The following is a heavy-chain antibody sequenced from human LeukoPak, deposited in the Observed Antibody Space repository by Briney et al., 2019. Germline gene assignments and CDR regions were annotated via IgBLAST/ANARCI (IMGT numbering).Heavy chain of an antibody. CDR2: ISSSSSYI. J-gene: IGHJ6*03. CDR1: GFTFSSYS. D-gene: IGHD2-2*02. V-gene: IGHV3-21*01. CDR3: ARDTRRRCSSTSCYSPYYYYMDV. Sequence: PGGSLRLSXAASGFTFSSYSMNWVRQAPGKGLERVSSISSSSSYIYYADSVKGRFTISRDNAKNSLYLQMNSLRAEDTAVYYCARDTRRRCSSTSCYSPYYYYMDVWGKGTTVTVSS.